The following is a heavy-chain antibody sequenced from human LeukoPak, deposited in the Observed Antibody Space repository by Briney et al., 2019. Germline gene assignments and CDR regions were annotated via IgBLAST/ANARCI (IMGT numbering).Heavy chain of an antibody. CDR1: GDSISSYS. V-gene: IGHV4-59*01. CDR3: ARGNGNYYYYGMDV. D-gene: IGHD1-1*01. J-gene: IGHJ6*02. Sequence: PSETLSLTCTVSGDSISSYSWSWIRQPPGKGLEWIGYIYYSGSTNYNPSLKSRVTTSVDTSRNQFSLKLSSVTAADTAVYYCARGNGNYYYYGMDVWGQRTTVTVSS. CDR2: IYYSGST.